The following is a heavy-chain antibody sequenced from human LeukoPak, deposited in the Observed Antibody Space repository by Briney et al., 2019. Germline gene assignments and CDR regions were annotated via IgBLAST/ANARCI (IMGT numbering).Heavy chain of an antibody. J-gene: IGHJ4*02. CDR2: IDYTGST. Sequence: SETLSLTCTVSGGSISSSAYYWAWLRQPPGKGLEWIGSIDYTGSTYYNPSLKSRVTISADTSKNQFSLKVNSVTAADAAVFYCARDKIAVPGPDFDYWGQGTLVTVSS. CDR3: ARDKIAVPGPDFDY. CDR1: GGSISSSAYY. D-gene: IGHD6-19*01. V-gene: IGHV4-39*02.